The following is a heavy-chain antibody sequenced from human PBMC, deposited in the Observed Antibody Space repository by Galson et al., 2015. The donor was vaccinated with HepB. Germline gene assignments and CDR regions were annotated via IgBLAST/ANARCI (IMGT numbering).Heavy chain of an antibody. CDR2: INPNSGGT. CDR1: GYTFTGYY. J-gene: IGHJ5*02. Sequence: SVKVSCKASGYTFTGYYMHWVRQAPGQGLEWMGRINPNSGGTNYAQKFQGRVTMTRDTSISTAYMELSRLRSDDTAVYYCARAITMVQGEVVWWFDPWGQGTLVTVSS. V-gene: IGHV1-2*06. CDR3: ARAITMVQGEVVWWFDP. D-gene: IGHD3-10*01.